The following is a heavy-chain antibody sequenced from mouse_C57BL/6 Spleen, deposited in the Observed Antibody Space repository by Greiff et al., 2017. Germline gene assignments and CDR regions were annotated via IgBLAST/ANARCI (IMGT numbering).Heavy chain of an antibody. D-gene: IGHD3-3*01. CDR2: ISYDGSN. J-gene: IGHJ1*03. V-gene: IGHV3-6*01. CDR1: GYSITSGYY. Sequence: EESGPGLVKPSQSLSLTCSVTGYSITSGYYWNWIRQFPGNKLEWMGYISYDGSNNYNPSLKNRISITRDTSKNQFFLKLNSVTTEDTATYYCAREGGDGYFDVWGTGTTVTVSS. CDR3: AREGGDGYFDV.